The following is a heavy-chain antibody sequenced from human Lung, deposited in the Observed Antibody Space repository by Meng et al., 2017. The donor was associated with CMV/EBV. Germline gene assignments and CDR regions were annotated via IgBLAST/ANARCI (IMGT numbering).Heavy chain of an antibody. Sequence: SCTASGSTFGDYTLSWVRQAPGKGLEWVGFIRSKAFGGATEYGASVKGRFTISRDDSKGIAYLQMNSLKTEDTAVYYCTRDKTIVTSWMSNNYYGMDVXGQGXTVTVSS. D-gene: IGHD4-17*01. CDR2: IRSKAFGGAT. V-gene: IGHV3-49*04. CDR3: TRDKTIVTSWMSNNYYGMDV. CDR1: GSTFGDYT. J-gene: IGHJ6*02.